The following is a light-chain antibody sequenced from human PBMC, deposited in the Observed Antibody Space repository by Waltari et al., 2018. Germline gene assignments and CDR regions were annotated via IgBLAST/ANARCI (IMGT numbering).Light chain of an antibody. CDR2: DAS. CDR3: SSYTTSRTWV. CDR1: SSDVGAYKY. V-gene: IGLV2-14*03. Sequence: QSALTQPASVSGSPGQSITISCLGSSSDVGAYKYVPWFQQHPGKAPKLIIYDASTRPSGTSDRFSGSKSGNTASLTISGLQAEDEADYYCSSYTTSRTWVFGGGTKLTVL. J-gene: IGLJ3*02.